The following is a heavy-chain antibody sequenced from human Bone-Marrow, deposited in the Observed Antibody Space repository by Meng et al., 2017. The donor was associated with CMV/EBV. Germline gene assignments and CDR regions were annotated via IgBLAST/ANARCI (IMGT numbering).Heavy chain of an antibody. CDR3: ARVSRTGTIDY. Sequence: GESLKISCAASGLTFSSYWMSWVRQAPGKGLEWVANIKQDGSEKYYVDSVKGRFTISRDNAKNSLYLQMNSLRAEDTAVYYCARVSRTGTIDYWGQGTLVTVSS. CDR2: IKQDGSEK. J-gene: IGHJ4*02. D-gene: IGHD1-1*01. V-gene: IGHV3-7*01. CDR1: GLTFSSYW.